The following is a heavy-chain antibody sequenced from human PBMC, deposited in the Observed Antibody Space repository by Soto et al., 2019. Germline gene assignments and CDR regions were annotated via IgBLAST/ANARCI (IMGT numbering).Heavy chain of an antibody. Sequence: QLLDSGGGLVQPGGSLRLSCAVSGLTFSGHAMTWVRQSPGKGLEWVSTVSESGDRTFYTYSVKGRFTISRDNSKNTRYLQMSDLRVEDTAVYYCVPGSSGAVGADRWGQGTLVTVSS. CDR2: VSESGDRT. CDR1: GLTFSGHA. J-gene: IGHJ5*02. CDR3: VPGSSGAVGADR. D-gene: IGHD3-10*01. V-gene: IGHV3-23*01.